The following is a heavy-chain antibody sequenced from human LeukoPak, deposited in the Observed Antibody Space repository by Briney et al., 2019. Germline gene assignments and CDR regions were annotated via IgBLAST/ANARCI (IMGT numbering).Heavy chain of an antibody. D-gene: IGHD3-10*01. V-gene: IGHV3-23*01. CDR1: GFTFSNYA. CDR2: ISGSGGNT. Sequence: QPGGSLRLSCAASGFTFSNYAMSWVRQAPGKGLEWVSAISGSGGNTYYADSVKGRFTISRDNSKNTLYLQMNSLRAEDTAVYYCAKERDLYYYGTGCYDEWGGRPLVTVSS. J-gene: IGHJ4*02. CDR3: AKERDLYYYGTGCYDE.